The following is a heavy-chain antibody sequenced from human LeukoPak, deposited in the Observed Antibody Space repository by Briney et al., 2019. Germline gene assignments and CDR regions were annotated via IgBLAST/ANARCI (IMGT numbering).Heavy chain of an antibody. J-gene: IGHJ4*02. CDR3: ARLPSSGWYLFDY. CDR1: GGSISSYY. CDR2: IYYSGYT. V-gene: IGHV4-59*08. Sequence: SETLSLTCTVSGGSISSYYWSWIRQPPGKGLEWIGYIYYSGYTNYNPSLKSRVTISVDTSKNQFSLKLSSVTAADTAVYYCARLPSSGWYLFDYWGQGTLVTVSS. D-gene: IGHD6-19*01.